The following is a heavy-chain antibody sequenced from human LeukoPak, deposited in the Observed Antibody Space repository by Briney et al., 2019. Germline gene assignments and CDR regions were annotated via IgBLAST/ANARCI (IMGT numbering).Heavy chain of an antibody. Sequence: PSGTLSLTCAVYGGSFSGYYWSWIRQPPGKGLEWIGEINHSGSTNYNPSLKSRVTISVDTSKNQFSLKLSSVTAADTALYYCARSGSGWYGDYNWFDPWGQGTLVTVSS. CDR2: INHSGST. CDR3: ARSGSGWYGDYNWFDP. D-gene: IGHD6-19*01. J-gene: IGHJ5*02. CDR1: GGSFSGYY. V-gene: IGHV4-34*01.